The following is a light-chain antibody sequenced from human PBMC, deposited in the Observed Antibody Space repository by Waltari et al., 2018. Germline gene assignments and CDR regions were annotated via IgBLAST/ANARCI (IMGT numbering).Light chain of an antibody. CDR1: SSDVGGYSL. CDR3: CSYAGSTTSSVV. J-gene: IGLJ1*01. Sequence: QSALTQPASVSGSPGQSITIPCTGSSSDVGGYSLDSWSQQHPGKAPKLMIYAVTKRPSGVSHRFSGSKSGNTTSLTISGLQTEDEADYYCCSYAGSTTSSVVFGTGTKVIVL. V-gene: IGLV2-23*02. CDR2: AVT.